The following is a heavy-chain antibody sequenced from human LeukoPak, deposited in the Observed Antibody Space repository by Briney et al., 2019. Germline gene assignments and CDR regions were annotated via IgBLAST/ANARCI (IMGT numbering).Heavy chain of an antibody. Sequence: PGASLRLSCAASGFTFSSYAMSWVRQAPGKGLEWVSGIRGSGGNTYYADSVKGRFTISRDNSKNTLYLQMNSLRAEDTAVYYCAKLYSSGWNGDENWGQGTLVSVSS. CDR2: IRGSGGNT. CDR1: GFTFSSYA. J-gene: IGHJ4*02. V-gene: IGHV3-23*01. D-gene: IGHD6-19*01. CDR3: AKLYSSGWNGDEN.